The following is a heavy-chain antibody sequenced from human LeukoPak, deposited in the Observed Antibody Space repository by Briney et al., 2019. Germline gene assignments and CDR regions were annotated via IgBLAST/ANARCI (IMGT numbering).Heavy chain of an antibody. CDR1: GFTFSSYN. D-gene: IGHD3-16*01. J-gene: IGHJ4*02. CDR3: AKSGAVRFDY. CDR2: ISGRDGST. V-gene: IGHV3-23*01. Sequence: GGSLRLSCAASGFTFSSYNMNWVRQAPGKGLEWVSSISGRDGSTYYADSVKGRFTISRDNSKNTLYLQMNSLRAEDTAVYYCAKSGAVRFDYWGQGTPVTVSS.